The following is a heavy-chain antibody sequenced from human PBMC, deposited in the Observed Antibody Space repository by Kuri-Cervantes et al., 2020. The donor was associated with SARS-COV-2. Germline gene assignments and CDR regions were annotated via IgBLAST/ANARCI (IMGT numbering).Heavy chain of an antibody. J-gene: IGHJ4*02. CDR2: VRGKANNYAT. CDR1: GFLLSASA. CDR3: TTLIDY. Sequence: GGSLRLSCEVSGFLLSASAIHWVRQASGKGLEWVGRVRGKANNYATAYAASVKGRFTISRDDSKNTAYLQMNSLKTEDTAVYYCTTLIDYWGQGALVTVSS. V-gene: IGHV3-73*01.